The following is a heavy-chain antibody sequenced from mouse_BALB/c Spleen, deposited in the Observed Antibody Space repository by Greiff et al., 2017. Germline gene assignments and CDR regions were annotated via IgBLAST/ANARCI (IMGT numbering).Heavy chain of an antibody. D-gene: IGHD2-2*01. Sequence: EVQLQQSGAELVRSGASVKLSCTASGFNIKDYYMHWVKQRPEQGLEWIGWIDPENGDTEYAPKFQGKATMTADTSSNTAYLQLSSLTSEDTAVYYCARGLPLLAYWGQGTLVTVSA. CDR2: IDPENGDT. CDR3: ARGLPLLAY. V-gene: IGHV14-4*02. J-gene: IGHJ3*01. CDR1: GFNIKDYY.